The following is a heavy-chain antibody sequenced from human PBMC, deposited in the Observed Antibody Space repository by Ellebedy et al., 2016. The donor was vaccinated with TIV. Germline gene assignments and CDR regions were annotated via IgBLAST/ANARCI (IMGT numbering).Heavy chain of an antibody. CDR3: AAGNDGGWFDP. Sequence: AASVKVSCKASGGTFSSYPISWVRQAPGQGLEWMGRIIPILGIANYAQKFQGRVTITADKSTSIAYMGLSSLRSEDTAVYYCAAGNDGGWFDPWGQGTLVTVSS. CDR2: IIPILGIA. J-gene: IGHJ5*02. CDR1: GGTFSSYP. D-gene: IGHD1-1*01. V-gene: IGHV1-69*02.